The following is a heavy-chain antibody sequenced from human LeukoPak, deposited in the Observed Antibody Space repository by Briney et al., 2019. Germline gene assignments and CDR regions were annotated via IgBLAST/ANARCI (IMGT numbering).Heavy chain of an antibody. D-gene: IGHD2-15*01. V-gene: IGHV4-61*01. Sequence: SGTLSLTCTVSGGSVSSGSYYWTWLRQPPGKGLEWIGYIYYSGSTNYNPSLKSRVTISVDTSKNQFSLNLSSVIAADTAVYYCARARYCSGNTCSSPYYFDYWGQGTLVTVSS. CDR2: IYYSGST. J-gene: IGHJ4*02. CDR3: ARARYCSGNTCSSPYYFDY. CDR1: GGSVSSGSYY.